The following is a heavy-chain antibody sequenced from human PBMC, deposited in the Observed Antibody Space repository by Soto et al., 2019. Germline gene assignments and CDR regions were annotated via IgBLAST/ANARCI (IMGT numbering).Heavy chain of an antibody. CDR1: GYTFTGYD. J-gene: IGHJ3*02. Sequence: ASVKVSCKASGYTFTGYDMHWVRQAPGQGLEWMGWINPNSGGTNYAQKFQGWVTMTRDTSISTAYMELSRLRSDDTAVYYCARHSLYCSGGSCYSGAFDIWGQGTMVTVSS. D-gene: IGHD2-15*01. CDR2: INPNSGGT. V-gene: IGHV1-2*04. CDR3: ARHSLYCSGGSCYSGAFDI.